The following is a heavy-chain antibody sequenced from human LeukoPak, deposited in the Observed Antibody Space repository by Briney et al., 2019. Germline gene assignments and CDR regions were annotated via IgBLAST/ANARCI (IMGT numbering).Heavy chain of an antibody. V-gene: IGHV1-46*01. J-gene: IGHJ6*02. Sequence: ASVKVSCKASGYTFTSYYIHWVRQAPGQGLEWMGIINPSGGSTTYAQKFQGRVAMTRDTSTSRVYMEVSSLRSEDTAVYYCARRNAMDVWGQGTTVIVFS. CDR3: ARRNAMDV. CDR1: GYTFTSYY. CDR2: INPSGGST.